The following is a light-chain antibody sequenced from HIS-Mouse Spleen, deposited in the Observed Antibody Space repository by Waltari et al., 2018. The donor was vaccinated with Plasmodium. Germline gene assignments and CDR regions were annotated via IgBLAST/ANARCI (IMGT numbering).Light chain of an antibody. V-gene: IGKV1-8*01. J-gene: IGKJ4*01. CDR2: AAS. CDR3: QQYYSYPLT. Sequence: AIRLTQSPSSFSASTGDRVTITCRASQGISSYLAWYQQKPGKAPKLLIYAASNLQRGGPSRFSGSGYGTDFTLTISCLQSEEFATYYCQQYYSYPLTFGGGTKVEIK. CDR1: QGISSY.